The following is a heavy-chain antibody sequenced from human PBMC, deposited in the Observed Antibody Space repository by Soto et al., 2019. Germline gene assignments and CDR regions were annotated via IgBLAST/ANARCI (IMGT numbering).Heavy chain of an antibody. D-gene: IGHD3-3*01. V-gene: IGHV1-69*13. CDR2: IIPIFGTA. J-gene: IGHJ4*02. CDR1: GGTFSSYA. CDR3: ASGTSLYYDFWSGYLELDY. Sequence: GASVKVSCKASGGTFSSYAISWVRQAPGQGLEWMGGIIPIFGTANYAQKFQGRVTITADESTSTAYMELSSLRSEDTAVYYCASGTSLYYDFWSGYLELDYWGQGTLVTVSS.